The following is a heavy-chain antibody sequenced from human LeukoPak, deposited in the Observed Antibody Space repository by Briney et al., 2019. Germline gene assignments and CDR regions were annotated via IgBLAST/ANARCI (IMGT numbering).Heavy chain of an antibody. CDR3: ARDLAALDY. CDR1: GYTFTSYD. Sequence: GASVKVSCKASGYTFTSYDFTWVRQAPGQVLEWMGWISTYNDNTNYAQKLQGRVTMTTDTSTSTAYMELRRLRSDDTAVYYCARDLAALDYWGQGTLVTVSS. D-gene: IGHD6-13*01. CDR2: ISTYNDNT. J-gene: IGHJ4*02. V-gene: IGHV1-18*01.